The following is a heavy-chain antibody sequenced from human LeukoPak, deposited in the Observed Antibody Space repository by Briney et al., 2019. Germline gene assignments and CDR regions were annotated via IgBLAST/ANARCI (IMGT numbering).Heavy chain of an antibody. CDR1: DDSISDYY. CDR3: TRGAGWLIDY. Sequence: SSETLSLTCTVSDDSISDYYRGWIRQPPGKGLEWIGYFYNSGRSTYNPSLKSRVTISADTSKNHFSLKLNSVTTADTAVYYCTRGAGWLIDYWGQGILVTVSS. D-gene: IGHD3-16*01. CDR2: FYNSGRS. J-gene: IGHJ4*02. V-gene: IGHV4-59*01.